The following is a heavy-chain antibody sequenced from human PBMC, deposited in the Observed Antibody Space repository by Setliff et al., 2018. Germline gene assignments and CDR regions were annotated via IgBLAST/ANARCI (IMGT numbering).Heavy chain of an antibody. D-gene: IGHD3-22*01. CDR1: GGAFSNYG. CDR3: ARINFYVSSGYYYAPEL. Sequence: GASVKVSCKVSGGAFSNYGVTWVRQAPGQGLEWMGWINNYNFNTQYAQKFQGRVTVTTDTSTTTAYMELRSLRADDTAVYYCARINFYVSSGYYYAPELWGQGTTVTVSS. CDR2: INNYNFNT. V-gene: IGHV1-18*01. J-gene: IGHJ4*02.